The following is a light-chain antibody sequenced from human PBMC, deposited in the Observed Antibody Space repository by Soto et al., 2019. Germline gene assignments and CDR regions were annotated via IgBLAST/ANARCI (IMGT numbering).Light chain of an antibody. CDR3: QHYDNLPPFT. CDR1: QDIRKY. Sequence: DIPMTQSPSSLSASVGDRVTITCQASQDIRKYLNWDQQKPGRAPKLLIYGASNLETGVPSRFSGSGYGTDFIFTISSLQPEDIATYYCQHYDNLPPFTFGPGTKVAIK. CDR2: GAS. J-gene: IGKJ3*01. V-gene: IGKV1-33*01.